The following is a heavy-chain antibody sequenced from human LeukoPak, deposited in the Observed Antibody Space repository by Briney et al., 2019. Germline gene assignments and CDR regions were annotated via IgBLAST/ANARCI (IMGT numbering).Heavy chain of an antibody. CDR1: GFTFSRYW. J-gene: IGHJ4*02. CDR3: AKDQETYYYGSGSYYGAYDY. CDR2: LKSDGSST. V-gene: IGHV3-74*01. D-gene: IGHD3-10*01. Sequence: GGSLRLSCAASGFTFSRYWMHWVRQAPGKGLVWVSRLKSDGSSTSYADSVKGRFTISRDNSKNTLYLQMNSLRAEDTAVYYCAKDQETYYYGSGSYYGAYDYWGQGTLVTVSS.